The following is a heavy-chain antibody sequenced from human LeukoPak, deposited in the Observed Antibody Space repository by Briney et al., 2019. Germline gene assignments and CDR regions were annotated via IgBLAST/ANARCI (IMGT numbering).Heavy chain of an antibody. J-gene: IGHJ4*02. V-gene: IGHV1-46*01. CDR2: INPSGGST. D-gene: IGHD2-15*01. CDR1: GYTFTSYY. Sequence: GASVKVSCKASGYTFTSYYMHWVRQAPGQGLEWMGIINPSGGSTSYAQKFQGRVTMTEDTSTDTAYMELSSLRSEDTAVYYCATDPRDCSGGSCLPGLGYWGQGTLVTVSS. CDR3: ATDPRDCSGGSCLPGLGY.